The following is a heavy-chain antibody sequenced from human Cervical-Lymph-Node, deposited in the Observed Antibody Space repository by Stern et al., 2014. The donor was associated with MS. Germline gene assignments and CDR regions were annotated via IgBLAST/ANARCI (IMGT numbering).Heavy chain of an antibody. D-gene: IGHD6-19*01. CDR3: ARGPDTVSGVFYYRYYGLDV. J-gene: IGHJ6*02. V-gene: IGHV5-51*03. CDR1: GYSFSDYW. Sequence: EVQLVESGAEVKKPGESLKISCKGSGYSFSDYWIGWVRQMPGKGLEWMGIIYPGDSDTSYSPSFQGQVTISVDKSLSTAYLQWSSLKASDTAMYYCARGPDTVSGVFYYRYYGLDVWGQGTTVTVSS. CDR2: IYPGDSDT.